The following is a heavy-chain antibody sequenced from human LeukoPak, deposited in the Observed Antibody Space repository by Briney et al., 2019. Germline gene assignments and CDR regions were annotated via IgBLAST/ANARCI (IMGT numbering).Heavy chain of an antibody. J-gene: IGHJ4*02. CDR3: AKGSSSGYYYYFDY. D-gene: IGHD3-22*01. CDR1: GFTFSSYA. V-gene: IGHV3-23*01. Sequence: GGSLRLSCAASGFTFSSYAMGWVRQAPGKGLEWVSAISGSGGSTYYADSVKGRFTISRDNSKNTLYLQMNSLRAEDTAVYYCAKGSSSGYYYYFDYWGQGTLVTVSS. CDR2: ISGSGGST.